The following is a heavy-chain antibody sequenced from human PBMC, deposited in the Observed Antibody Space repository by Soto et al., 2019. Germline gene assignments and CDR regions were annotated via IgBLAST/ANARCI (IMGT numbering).Heavy chain of an antibody. Sequence: EVHLVEAGGGLVKPGESLPLSCAASGFTFGSFTLNWVRQAPGKGLEWVSSISSSSAYIYYAESVKGRFTISRDNARSTLYLQMNSLRLDDTDVYFCARDGLTVGGDWGQGTLVAVSS. CDR1: GFTFGSFT. CDR2: ISSSSAYI. J-gene: IGHJ4*02. D-gene: IGHD3-16*01. CDR3: ARDGLTVGGD. V-gene: IGHV3-21*06.